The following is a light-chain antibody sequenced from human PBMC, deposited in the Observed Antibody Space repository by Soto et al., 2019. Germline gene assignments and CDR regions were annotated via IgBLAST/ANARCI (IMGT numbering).Light chain of an antibody. J-gene: IGKJ4*01. CDR1: QSIGSL. CDR2: EAS. Sequence: IQMTHAPSALSASFGDIVTITGRASQSIGSLLAWYQQKPGKAPKLLIYEASSLHSGVPSRFSGSGSGTEFTLTISSLQPDDFGTYYCQQFSTFLLTFGGGTKVDIK. V-gene: IGKV1-5*03. CDR3: QQFSTFLLT.